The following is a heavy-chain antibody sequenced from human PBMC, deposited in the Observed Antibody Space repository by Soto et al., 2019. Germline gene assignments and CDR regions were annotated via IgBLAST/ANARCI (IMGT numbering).Heavy chain of an antibody. J-gene: IGHJ5*02. Sequence: GGSLRLSCAASGFTFSSYWMHWVRQAPGRGLVWVSRINSDGSSTSYADSVKGRFTISRDNAKNTLYLQMNSLRAEDTAVYYCARDRFLGGFDPWGQGTLVTVSS. V-gene: IGHV3-74*01. CDR2: INSDGSST. CDR1: GFTFSSYW. CDR3: ARDRFLGGFDP. D-gene: IGHD3-16*01.